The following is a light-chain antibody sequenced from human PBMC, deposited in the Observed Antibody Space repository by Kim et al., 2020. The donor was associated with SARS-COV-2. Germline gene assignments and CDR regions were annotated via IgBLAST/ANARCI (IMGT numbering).Light chain of an antibody. J-gene: IGKJ4*01. CDR2: GVS. Sequence: SPGGRAALSCRASQSVSSSYLAWYQHKPGQAPRLLISGVSRRATGIPDRFSGSGSGTDFTLTISRLEPEDFAVYYCQHYGSSPLSFGGGTKVDIK. CDR3: QHYGSSPLS. V-gene: IGKV3-20*01. CDR1: QSVSSSY.